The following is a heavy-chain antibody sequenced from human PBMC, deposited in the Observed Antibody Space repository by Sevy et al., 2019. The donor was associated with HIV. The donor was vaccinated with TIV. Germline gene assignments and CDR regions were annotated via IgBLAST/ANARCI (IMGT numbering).Heavy chain of an antibody. Sequence: GGSLRLYCVASGFTLNSYAMSWVRQAPGKGLEWISDISGTGARTNYADSVVGRFTISRDNSKNTLYLQMNSLRAEDTAIYYCARDGYNWIPFDRWGQGTLVTVSS. CDR1: GFTLNSYA. CDR3: ARDGYNWIPFDR. D-gene: IGHD1-20*01. J-gene: IGHJ5*02. CDR2: ISGTGART. V-gene: IGHV3-23*01.